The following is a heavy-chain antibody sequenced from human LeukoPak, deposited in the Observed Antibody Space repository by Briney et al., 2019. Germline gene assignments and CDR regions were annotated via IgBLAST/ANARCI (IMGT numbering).Heavy chain of an antibody. J-gene: IGHJ3*02. Sequence: EASVKVSCKASGYTFIGYYMHWVRQAPGQGLEWMGRINPNSGGTNYAQKFQGRVTMTRDTSISTAYMELSRLRSDDTAVYYCARVGYSSLAFDIWGQGTMVTVSS. D-gene: IGHD5-18*01. CDR1: GYTFIGYY. V-gene: IGHV1-2*06. CDR3: ARVGYSSLAFDI. CDR2: INPNSGGT.